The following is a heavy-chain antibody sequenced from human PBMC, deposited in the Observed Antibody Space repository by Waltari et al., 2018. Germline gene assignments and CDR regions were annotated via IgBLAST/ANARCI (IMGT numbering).Heavy chain of an antibody. CDR3: ARRGRTTRSYYFDY. CDR2: IYFSGST. D-gene: IGHD4-4*01. CDR1: GGSIISGDYY. V-gene: IGHV4-30-4*08. Sequence: QVQLQESGPGLVKPSQTLSLTCTVSGGSIISGDYYWSWIRQPPGKGLEWIGYIYFSGSTYYNPYRKSRVTISVDTSKNQFSLKLNSVTAADTAVYYCARRGRTTRSYYFDYWGQGTLVTVSS. J-gene: IGHJ4*02.